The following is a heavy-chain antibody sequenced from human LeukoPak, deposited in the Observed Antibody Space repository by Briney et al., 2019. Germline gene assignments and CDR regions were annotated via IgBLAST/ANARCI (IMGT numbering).Heavy chain of an antibody. Sequence: GGSLRLSCAASRFSISTYAMSWVRQAPGKGLEWVSAISGSGASTYYADSVKGRFTISRDNSKNTLFLQMNSLISEDTAVYYCAKDFLGDGNAFDIWGQGTMVPVSS. J-gene: IGHJ3*02. V-gene: IGHV3-23*01. CDR1: RFSISTYA. D-gene: IGHD1-26*01. CDR2: ISGSGAST. CDR3: AKDFLGDGNAFDI.